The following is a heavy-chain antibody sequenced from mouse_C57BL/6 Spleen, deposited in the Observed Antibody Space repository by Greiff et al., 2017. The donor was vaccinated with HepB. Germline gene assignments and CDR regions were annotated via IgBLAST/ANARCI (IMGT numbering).Heavy chain of an antibody. CDR2: ISNLAYSI. D-gene: IGHD2-5*01. CDR1: GFTFSDYG. J-gene: IGHJ4*01. CDR3: ARQGYYSNYEEAPLHYAMDY. V-gene: IGHV5-15*01. Sequence: EVQVVESGGGLVQPGGSLKLSCAASGFTFSDYGMAWVRQAPRKGPEWVAFISNLAYSIYYADTVTGRFTISRENAKNTLYLEMSSLRSEDTAMYYCARQGYYSNYEEAPLHYAMDYWGQGTSVTVSS.